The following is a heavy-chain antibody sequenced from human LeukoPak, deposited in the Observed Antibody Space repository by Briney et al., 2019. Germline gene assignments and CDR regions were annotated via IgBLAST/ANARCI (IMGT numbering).Heavy chain of an antibody. D-gene: IGHD3-22*01. CDR1: GGTFSSYA. J-gene: IGHJ4*02. CDR3: AQNDYYDSSGYHG. Sequence: GASVKVSCKASGGTFSSYAISWVRQAPGQGLEWMGRIIPILGIANYAQKFQGRVTITADKSTSTAYMELSSLRSEDTAVYYCAQNDYYDSSGYHGWGQGTLVTVSS. CDR2: IIPILGIA. V-gene: IGHV1-69*04.